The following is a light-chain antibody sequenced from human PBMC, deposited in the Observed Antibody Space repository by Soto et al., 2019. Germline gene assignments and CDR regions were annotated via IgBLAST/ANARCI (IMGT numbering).Light chain of an antibody. V-gene: IGLV1-40*01. CDR2: GNS. CDR3: QSYDTSLSALYV. J-gene: IGLJ1*01. Sequence: VLTQPPSVSGAPGQRVTISCTGSNSNIGAGYDVHWYQLLPGTAPKLLIYGNSNRPSGVPDRFSGSKSGTSASLAITGLQAEDEADYYCQSYDTSLSALYVFGTGTKLTVL. CDR1: NSNIGAGYD.